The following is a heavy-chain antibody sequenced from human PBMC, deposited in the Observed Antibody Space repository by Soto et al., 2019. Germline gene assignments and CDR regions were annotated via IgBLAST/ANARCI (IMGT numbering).Heavy chain of an antibody. Sequence: QVQLQQSGPGLVKPSGTLSLTCAVSGGSVISSRWWNWVRQPPGKGLEWIGDIYHSGSSDYNPSLKSRVTISVDKSQNKFFMNLDSVTAPDTAVYYCASRDPYGDYAHAFDVWGQGTVVTVSS. J-gene: IGHJ3*01. D-gene: IGHD4-17*01. CDR2: IYHSGSS. CDR3: ASRDPYGDYAHAFDV. V-gene: IGHV4-4*02. CDR1: GGSVISSRW.